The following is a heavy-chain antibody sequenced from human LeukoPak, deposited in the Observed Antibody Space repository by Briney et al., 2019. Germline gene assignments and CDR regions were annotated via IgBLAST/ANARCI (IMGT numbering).Heavy chain of an antibody. Sequence: GASVKVSCKASGYTFTSYYMHWVRQAPGQGLEWMGIINPSGGSTSYAQKFQGRVTMTRDTSTSTVYMELSSLRSEDTAVYYCARDYCSGGSCYQYFDYWGQGTLVTVSS. CDR1: GYTFTSYY. CDR3: ARDYCSGGSCYQYFDY. V-gene: IGHV1-46*01. CDR2: INPSGGST. J-gene: IGHJ4*02. D-gene: IGHD2-15*01.